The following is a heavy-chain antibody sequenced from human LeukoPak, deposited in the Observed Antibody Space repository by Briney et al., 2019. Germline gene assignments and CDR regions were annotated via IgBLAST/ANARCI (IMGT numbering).Heavy chain of an antibody. D-gene: IGHD6-19*01. V-gene: IGHV4-59*01. Sequence: SETLSLTCAVYGGSFSGYYWSWIRQSPGKGLEWIGYISYTGSTSYNPSVRSRVTISVDTSKDQFSLKLSSVTAADTAVYYCARTRYSGGWFFDLWGQGNLVTVSS. CDR2: ISYTGST. CDR1: GGSFSGYY. J-gene: IGHJ4*02. CDR3: ARTRYSGGWFFDL.